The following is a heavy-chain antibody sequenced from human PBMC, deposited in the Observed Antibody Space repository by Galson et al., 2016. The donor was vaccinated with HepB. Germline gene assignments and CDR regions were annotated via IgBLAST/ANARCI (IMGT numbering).Heavy chain of an antibody. Sequence: SLRLSCAASGFTFSNYAMHWVRQAPGKGLEWVAVIWYDGSSKYYIDSVKGRFTISRDNSKNTLNLQMSSLRAEDTAVYYCARFGGSLGMDVWGQGTTVTVSS. V-gene: IGHV3-33*01. J-gene: IGHJ6*02. CDR1: GFTFSNYA. CDR3: ARFGGSLGMDV. D-gene: IGHD2-15*01. CDR2: IWYDGSSK.